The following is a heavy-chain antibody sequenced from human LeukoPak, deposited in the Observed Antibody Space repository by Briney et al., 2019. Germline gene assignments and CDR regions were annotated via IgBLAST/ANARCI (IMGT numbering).Heavy chain of an antibody. D-gene: IGHD3-3*01. CDR1: GFTFNTYG. CDR3: AKGCSYYDFWSGYSAHYGMDV. V-gene: IGHV3-23*01. CDR2: ISGSGGST. Sequence: GGSLRLSCAASGFTFNTYGMTWVRQAPGKGLEWVSAISGSGGSTYYADSVKGRFTISRDNSKNTLYLQMNSLRAEDTAVYYCAKGCSYYDFWSGYSAHYGMDVWGQGTTVTVSS. J-gene: IGHJ6*02.